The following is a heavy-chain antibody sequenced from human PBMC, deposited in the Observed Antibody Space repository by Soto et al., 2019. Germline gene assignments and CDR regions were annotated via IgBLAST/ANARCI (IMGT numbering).Heavy chain of an antibody. J-gene: IGHJ4*02. Sequence: GESLKISCQGSGYSFTSNWIGWVRQMPGKGLEWMGIINPADSDIKYSPSFQGQVTISADKSIGTAYLQWSSLKASDTAMYYCARHQRDDASRKIDCWGQGALVTVSS. CDR3: ARHQRDDASRKIDC. CDR1: GYSFTSNW. V-gene: IGHV5-51*01. CDR2: INPADSDI. D-gene: IGHD3-16*01.